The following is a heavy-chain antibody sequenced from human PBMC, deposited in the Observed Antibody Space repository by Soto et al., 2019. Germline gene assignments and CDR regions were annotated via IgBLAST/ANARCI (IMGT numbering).Heavy chain of an antibody. J-gene: IGHJ1*01. CDR3: ARDDSGGTGYFQY. V-gene: IGHV4-59*01. D-gene: IGHD2-15*01. Sequence: SETLSLTCTVSGGSISGYYWSWIRQPPGKGLEWIGYIYYSGTTNYNPSLKSRVTISVDTSKNQFSLKLSSVTAADTAVYFCARDDSGGTGYFQYWGQGTLVTVSS. CDR2: IYYSGTT. CDR1: GGSISGYY.